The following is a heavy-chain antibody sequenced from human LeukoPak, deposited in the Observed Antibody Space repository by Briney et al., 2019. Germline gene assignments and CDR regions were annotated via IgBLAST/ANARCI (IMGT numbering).Heavy chain of an antibody. V-gene: IGHV1-69*13. CDR3: ARDTAGYYDSSGYYYPHWFDP. CDR1: GGTFSSYT. J-gene: IGHJ5*02. CDR2: IIPIFGTA. Sequence: SVKVSCKASGGTFSSYTISWVRQAPGQGLEWMGGIIPIFGTANYAQKFQGRVTITADESTSTAYMELSSLRSEDTAVYYCARDTAGYYDSSGYYYPHWFDPWGQGTLVTVSS. D-gene: IGHD3-22*01.